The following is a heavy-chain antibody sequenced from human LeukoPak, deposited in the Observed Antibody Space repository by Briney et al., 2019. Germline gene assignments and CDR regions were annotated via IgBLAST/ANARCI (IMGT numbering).Heavy chain of an antibody. CDR3: ATYYDFWSGYPN. J-gene: IGHJ4*02. CDR1: GYTLTELS. Sequence: ASVKVSCKVSGYTLTELSMHWVRQAPGKGLEWMGGFDPEDGETIYAQKFQGRVTMTEDTSTDTAYMEPSSLRSEDTAVYYCATYYDFWSGYPNWGQGTLVTVSS. V-gene: IGHV1-24*01. CDR2: FDPEDGET. D-gene: IGHD3-3*01.